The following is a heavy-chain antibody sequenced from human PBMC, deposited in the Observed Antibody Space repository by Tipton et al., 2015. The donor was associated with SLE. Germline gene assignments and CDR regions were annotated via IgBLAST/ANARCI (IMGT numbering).Heavy chain of an antibody. CDR2: ISYDGSNK. Sequence: SLRLSCAASGFSFSSYWMSWVRQAPGKGLEWVAVISYDGSNKYYADSVKGRFTISRDNSKNTLYLQMNSLRAEDTAVYYCARGSSGWGYYFDYWGQGTLVTVSS. J-gene: IGHJ4*02. V-gene: IGHV3-30-3*01. CDR3: ARGSSGWGYYFDY. D-gene: IGHD6-19*01. CDR1: GFSFSSYW.